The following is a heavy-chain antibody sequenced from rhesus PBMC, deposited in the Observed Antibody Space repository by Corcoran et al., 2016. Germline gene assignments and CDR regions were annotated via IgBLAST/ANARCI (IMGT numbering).Heavy chain of an antibody. CDR2: SKSGGGST. V-gene: IGHV3S25*01. CDR1: GFTFSSYW. Sequence: EVQLVESGGGLAKPGGSLRLSCAASGFTFSSYWMNWVRQAPGKGLDWVSASKSGGGSTYYPDSVNGRFTIARDNSTTTLSLQMSSLGAEDTAVYYCAKARGYSGYSSFDYWGQGVLVTVSS. CDR3: AKARGYSGYSSFDY. D-gene: IGHD5-42*01. J-gene: IGHJ4*01.